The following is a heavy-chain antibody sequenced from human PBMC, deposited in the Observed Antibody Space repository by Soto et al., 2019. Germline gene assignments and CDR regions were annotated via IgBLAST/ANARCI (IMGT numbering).Heavy chain of an antibody. CDR1: GYTLTELS. CDR2: FDPEDGET. J-gene: IGHJ3*02. D-gene: IGHD3-22*01. CDR3: ATAFIRGYYPLGTFDI. Sequence: QVQLVQSGAEVKKPGASVKVSCKVSGYTLTELSMHWVRQAPGKGLEWMGGFDPEDGETIYAQKFQGRVTMTEDTSTDTAYMELSSLRSEDTAVYYCATAFIRGYYPLGTFDIWGQGTMVTVSS. V-gene: IGHV1-24*01.